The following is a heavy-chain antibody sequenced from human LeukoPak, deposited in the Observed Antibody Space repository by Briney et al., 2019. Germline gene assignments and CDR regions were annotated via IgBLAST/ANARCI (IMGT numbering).Heavy chain of an antibody. Sequence: GASLQISSNGSGYSFTNYWIGWVRQMPGQGLEWMGIIYPGDSDTRYILSFQGQVTISADKSINTAYLQWSSLKPSDTAIYYCARSASRYFDWFDYWGQGTLLTVSS. V-gene: IGHV5-51*01. CDR1: GYSFTNYW. J-gene: IGHJ4*02. CDR2: IYPGDSDT. CDR3: ARSASRYFDWFDY. D-gene: IGHD3-9*01.